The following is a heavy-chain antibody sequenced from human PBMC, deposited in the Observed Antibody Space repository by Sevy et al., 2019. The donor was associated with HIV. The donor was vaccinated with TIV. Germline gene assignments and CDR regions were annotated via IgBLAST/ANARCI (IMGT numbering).Heavy chain of an antibody. J-gene: IGHJ1*01. CDR1: GYTFTNYH. D-gene: IGHD1-26*01. CDR2: ITANNGNT. V-gene: IGHV1-18*01. CDR3: ARAPRGSQGPDQYFRH. Sequence: ASVKVSCKASGYTFTNYHITWVRQPPGQGLEWMGWITANNGNTNYSQRLQGRVTMTTDTSTNTAYMELRSLKSDDTAVYYCARAPRGSQGPDQYFRHWGQGTLVTVSS.